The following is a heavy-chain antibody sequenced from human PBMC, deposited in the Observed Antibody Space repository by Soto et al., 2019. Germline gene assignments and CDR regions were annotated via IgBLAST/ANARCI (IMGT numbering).Heavy chain of an antibody. V-gene: IGHV4-34*01. J-gene: IGHJ3*02. Sequence: SETLSLTCAVYGGSLSGYYWSWIRQPPGKGLEWIGEINHSGSTNYNPSLKSRVTISVDTSKNQFSLKLSSVTAADTAVYYCADLYSSSSGGSAFDIWGQGTMVTVSS. CDR1: GGSLSGYY. D-gene: IGHD6-6*01. CDR3: ADLYSSSSGGSAFDI. CDR2: INHSGST.